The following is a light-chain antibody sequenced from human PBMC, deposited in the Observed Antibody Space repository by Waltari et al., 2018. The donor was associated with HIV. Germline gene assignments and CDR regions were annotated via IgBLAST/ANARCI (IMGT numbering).Light chain of an antibody. V-gene: IGLV1-47*01. J-gene: IGLJ2*01. Sequence: QSVLTQPPSASGTPGQRVTISCSGSSSNIGSNYVYWYQQLPGTAPKLLIYRNNRRPSGVPARFSGSKSGTSASLAISGLRSEDEADYYCATWDDSLSVVVFGGGTKLTVL. CDR1: SSNIGSNY. CDR3: ATWDDSLSVVV. CDR2: RNN.